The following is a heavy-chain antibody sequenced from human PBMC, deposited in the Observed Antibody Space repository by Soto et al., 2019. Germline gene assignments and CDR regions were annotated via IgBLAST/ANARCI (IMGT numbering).Heavy chain of an antibody. CDR1: GGSFSGYY. V-gene: IGHV4-34*01. CDR2: INHSGST. CDR3: ARNEENGYNLL. D-gene: IGHD5-12*01. Sequence: SETLSLTCAVYGGSFSGYYWSWIRQPPGKGLEWIGEINHSGSTNYNPSLKSRVTISVDTSKNQFSLKLSSVTAADTAVYYCARNEENGYNLLWGQGTLVTVSS. J-gene: IGHJ4*02.